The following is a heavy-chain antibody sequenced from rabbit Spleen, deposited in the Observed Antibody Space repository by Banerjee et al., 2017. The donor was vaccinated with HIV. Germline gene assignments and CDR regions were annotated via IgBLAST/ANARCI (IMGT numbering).Heavy chain of an antibody. CDR2: IELGSSGFT. CDR1: GVSFSGSSY. V-gene: IGHV1S45*01. Sequence: QEQLVESGGGLVKPGASLTLTCIASGVSFSGSSYMCWVRQAPGKGLEWIACIELGSSGFTYSATWAKGRFTISKTSSTTVTLQMTSLTVADTATYFCARDTGSSFSSYGMDLWGPGTLVTVS. CDR3: ARDTGSSFSSYGMDL. D-gene: IGHD8-1*01. J-gene: IGHJ6*01.